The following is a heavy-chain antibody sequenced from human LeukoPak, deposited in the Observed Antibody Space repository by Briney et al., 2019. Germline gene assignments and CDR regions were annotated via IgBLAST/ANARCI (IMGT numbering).Heavy chain of an antibody. D-gene: IGHD5-18*01. CDR1: GFTYSSHN. Sequence: GGSLRLSCEASGFTYSSHNMHWVRQTPGKGLEWVALISSDGNNKYYADSVKGRFTISRDNSKNTLHLQMNSLRAEDTAVYYCARDQGYTYGHSFDYWGQGTLVTVSS. CDR2: ISSDGNNK. CDR3: ARDQGYTYGHSFDY. J-gene: IGHJ4*02. V-gene: IGHV3-30-3*01.